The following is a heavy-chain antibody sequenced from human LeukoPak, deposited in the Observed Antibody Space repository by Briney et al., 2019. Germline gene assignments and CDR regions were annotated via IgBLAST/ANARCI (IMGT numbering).Heavy chain of an antibody. V-gene: IGHV5-51*01. J-gene: IGHJ4*02. Sequence: GESLKTSCKGSGYPFTKYWIGWVRQMSGKGMGWMGIIYPGDSDTRDSPSFQGQVTMSVDKSISTAYLQWRSLKASDTAMYYCARGSVDTAMTFDYWGQGTLVTVSS. CDR2: IYPGDSDT. CDR1: GYPFTKYW. D-gene: IGHD5-18*01. CDR3: ARGSVDTAMTFDY.